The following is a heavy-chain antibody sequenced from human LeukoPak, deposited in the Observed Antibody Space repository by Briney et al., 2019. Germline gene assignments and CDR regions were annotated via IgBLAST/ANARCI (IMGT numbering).Heavy chain of an antibody. Sequence: SETLSLTCAVYGGSFSGYYWSWIRQPPGKGLECIGEINRSGSTNYNPSLKSRVTISVDTPKNQFSLKLSSVTAADTAVYYCARGAPSSSAVFDYWGQGTLVTVSS. V-gene: IGHV4-34*01. CDR3: ARGAPSSSAVFDY. CDR1: GGSFSGYY. CDR2: INRSGST. J-gene: IGHJ4*02. D-gene: IGHD6-6*01.